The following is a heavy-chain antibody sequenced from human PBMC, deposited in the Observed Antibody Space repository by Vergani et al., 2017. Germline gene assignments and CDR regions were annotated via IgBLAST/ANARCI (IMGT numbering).Heavy chain of an antibody. D-gene: IGHD3-10*01. CDR1: DTSIMTNPY. V-gene: IGHV4-38-2*01. CDR2: IHHSGDT. J-gene: IGHJ6*02. CDR3: ARPRGSGGFFPSSYLYGMDV. Sequence: QVQLQESGPGLVKPSETLTLTCDVSDTSIMTNPYWGWFRQSPGKGLEWIGCIHHSGDTHYNSSLKSRVSISIESSSKFSLSLTSVTAADTAIYYCARPRGSGGFFPSSYLYGMDVWGHGTTVTVSS.